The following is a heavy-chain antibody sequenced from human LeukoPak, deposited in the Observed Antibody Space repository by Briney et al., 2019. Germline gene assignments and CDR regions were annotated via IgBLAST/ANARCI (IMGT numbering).Heavy chain of an antibody. CDR2: IKQDGSEK. CDR1: GFTFGSHA. J-gene: IGHJ4*02. V-gene: IGHV3-7*01. Sequence: PGGSLRLSCEASGFTFGSHALHWVRQAPGKGLECVAIIKQDGSEKYYVNSVKGRFTISRDNAKNSLYLQMNSLRVEDTAVYYCGREWAVDFWGQGTLVTVSS. CDR3: GREWAVDF.